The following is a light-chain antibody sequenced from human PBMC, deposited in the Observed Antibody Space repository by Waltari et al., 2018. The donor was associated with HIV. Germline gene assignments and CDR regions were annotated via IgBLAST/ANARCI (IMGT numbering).Light chain of an antibody. Sequence: DIHLPQFPSSLSASVGDRVNITCRASENIYTYLHWYQEKPGKAPKILIHGASKLQNGVQPRFSGGGYGTEFTLTIDNLRPEDFATYFCQQSYNTVVFTFGQGT. CDR2: GAS. CDR3: QQSYNTVVFT. CDR1: ENIYTY. V-gene: IGKV1-39*01. J-gene: IGKJ2*01.